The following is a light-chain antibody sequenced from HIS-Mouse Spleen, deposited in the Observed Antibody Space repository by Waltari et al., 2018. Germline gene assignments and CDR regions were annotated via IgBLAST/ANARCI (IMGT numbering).Light chain of an antibody. J-gene: IGLJ3*02. CDR2: EDS. V-gene: IGLV3-10*01. CDR1: ALQKKY. Sequence: SYELTQPPSVSVSPGQTARITCSGDALQKKYAYWYQQKSGQAPVLVIYEDSKRPSGIPERFSGSKSGNTASLTISGLQAEDEADYYCSSYTSSSTWVFGGGTKLTVL. CDR3: SSYTSSSTWV.